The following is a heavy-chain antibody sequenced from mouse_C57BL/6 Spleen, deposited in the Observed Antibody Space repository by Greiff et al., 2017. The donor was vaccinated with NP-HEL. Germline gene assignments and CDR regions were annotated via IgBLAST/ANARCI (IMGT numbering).Heavy chain of an antibody. Sequence: EVKLMESGPGLVKPSQSLSLTCSVTGYSITSGYYWNWIRQFPGNKLEWMGYISYDGSNNYNPSLKNRISITRDTSKNQFFLKLNSVTTEDTATYYCARNWDGYAMDYWGQGTSVTVSS. CDR3: ARNWDGYAMDY. J-gene: IGHJ4*01. D-gene: IGHD4-1*01. V-gene: IGHV3-6*01. CDR1: GYSITSGYY. CDR2: ISYDGSN.